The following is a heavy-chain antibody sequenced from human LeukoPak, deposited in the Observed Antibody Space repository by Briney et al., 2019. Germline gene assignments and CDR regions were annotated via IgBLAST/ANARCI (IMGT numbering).Heavy chain of an antibody. D-gene: IGHD2-15*01. J-gene: IGHJ4*02. CDR3: ARDYLKVVVAGTAPSAGHMDS. Sequence: ASVQFSCKASGYAFTSYYMHWVRRAPGQGREGMGIIKPSGGSTSYAQKFQGRVTMTRDTSSSTVYMELSSLRSEDMAVYYCARDYLKVVVAGTAPSAGHMDSWGQGTLVTVSS. V-gene: IGHV1-46*01. CDR2: IKPSGGST. CDR1: GYAFTSYY.